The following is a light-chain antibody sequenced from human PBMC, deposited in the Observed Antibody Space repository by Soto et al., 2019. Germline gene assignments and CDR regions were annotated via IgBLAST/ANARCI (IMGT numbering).Light chain of an antibody. CDR2: GVS. J-gene: IGKJ4*01. V-gene: IGKV1-39*01. Sequence: DIQLTQSPSSLSASVGDEVTITCRASQGISHYLTWYQQKPGRAPTLLIYGVSTLQSGVPPRFSGGGSATEFTLTISNLQLEDFATYYCQQSYDAQFTLGGGTRVEIK. CDR1: QGISHY. CDR3: QQSYDAQFT.